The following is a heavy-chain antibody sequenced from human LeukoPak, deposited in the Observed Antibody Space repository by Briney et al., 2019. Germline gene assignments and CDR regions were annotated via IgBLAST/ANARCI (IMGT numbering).Heavy chain of an antibody. J-gene: IGHJ4*02. CDR3: ARGYLYFYDSSGYSSGRLFDY. D-gene: IGHD3-22*01. CDR2: INHSGST. Sequence: SETLSLTCAVYGGSFSGYYWSWIRQPPGKGLEWIGEINHSGSTNYNPSLKSRVTISVDTSKNQFSLKLSSVTAADTAVYYCARGYLYFYDSSGYSSGRLFDYWGQGTLVTVSS. V-gene: IGHV4-34*01. CDR1: GGSFSGYY.